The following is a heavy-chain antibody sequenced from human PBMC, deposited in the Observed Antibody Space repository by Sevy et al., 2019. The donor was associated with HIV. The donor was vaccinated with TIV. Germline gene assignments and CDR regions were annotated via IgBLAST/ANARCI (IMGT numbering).Heavy chain of an antibody. CDR3: ARDCSSSTCLWGMDV. J-gene: IGHJ6*02. V-gene: IGHV3-48*04. CDR2: ISSSSSSI. Sequence: GGSLRLSCAASGFTFSSYSMHWVRQAPGKGLEWVSYISSSSSSIFYADSVKGRFTISRDNAKNSLYLQMNSLRAEDTAVYYCARDCSSSTCLWGMDVWGQGTTVTVSS. CDR1: GFTFSSYS. D-gene: IGHD2-2*01.